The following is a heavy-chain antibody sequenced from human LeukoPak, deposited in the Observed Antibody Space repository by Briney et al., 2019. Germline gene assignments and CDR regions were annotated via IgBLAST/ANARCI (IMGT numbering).Heavy chain of an antibody. CDR1: GFTFELYW. CDR2: INDDGSDT. CDR3: ARVGGSYGRYYFDY. Sequence: PGGSLRLSCAASGFTFELYWMHWVRQVPGKRPVWVSRINDDGSDTIYADSVRGRFTISRDDAKNTVYLQMNNLRAEDTAVYYCARVGGSYGRYYFDYWGQGTLVTVSS. J-gene: IGHJ4*02. D-gene: IGHD3-16*01. V-gene: IGHV3-74*01.